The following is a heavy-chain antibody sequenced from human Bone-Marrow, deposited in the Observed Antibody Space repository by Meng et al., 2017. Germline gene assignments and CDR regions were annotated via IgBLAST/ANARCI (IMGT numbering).Heavy chain of an antibody. CDR2: IIPILGIA. Sequence: SVKVSCKASGGTFSSYAISWVRQAPGQGLEWMGRIIPILGIANYAQKFQGRVTITADKSTSTAYMELSSLRSDDTAVYYCARENVVVVVAASGVHYYYGMDVWGQGTTVTVSS. V-gene: IGHV1-69*04. D-gene: IGHD2-15*01. J-gene: IGHJ6*02. CDR3: ARENVVVVVAASGVHYYYGMDV. CDR1: GGTFSSYA.